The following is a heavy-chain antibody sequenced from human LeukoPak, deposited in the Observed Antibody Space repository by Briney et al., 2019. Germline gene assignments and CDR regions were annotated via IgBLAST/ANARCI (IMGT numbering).Heavy chain of an antibody. J-gene: IGHJ4*02. V-gene: IGHV1-24*01. CDR2: FDPEDGET. CDR1: GYTLTELS. D-gene: IGHD1-26*01. Sequence: ASVTVSCTVSGYTLTELSMHWVRQAPGKGLEWMGGFDPEDGETIYAQKFQGRVTMTEDTSTDTAYMELSSLRSEDTAVYYCATSPGSGSYKYYFDYWGQGTLVTVSS. CDR3: ATSPGSGSYKYYFDY.